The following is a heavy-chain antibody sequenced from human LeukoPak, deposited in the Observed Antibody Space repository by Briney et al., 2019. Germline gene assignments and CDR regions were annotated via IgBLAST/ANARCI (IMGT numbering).Heavy chain of an antibody. Sequence: SETLSLTCTVSGGSISSYYWRWIRQPSGKGLEWIGRIYTSGSTNHNPSLKSRVTMSVDTSKNQFSLKLSSVTAADTAVYYCARYSSGWINYFDYWGQGILVTVSS. V-gene: IGHV4-4*07. CDR2: IYTSGST. D-gene: IGHD6-19*01. CDR3: ARYSSGWINYFDY. J-gene: IGHJ4*02. CDR1: GGSISSYY.